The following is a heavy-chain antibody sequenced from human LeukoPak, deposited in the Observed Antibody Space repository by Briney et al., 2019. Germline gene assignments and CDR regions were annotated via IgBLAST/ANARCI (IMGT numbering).Heavy chain of an antibody. V-gene: IGHV4-59*08. J-gene: IGHJ4*02. CDR3: ARRGGSGYPRYFDY. CDR2: IYYSGST. D-gene: IGHD5-12*01. Sequence: SETLSLTCTVSGGSISSYYWSWIRQPPGKGLEWIGYIYYSGSTNYNPSLKSRVTISVDTSKNQFSLKLSSVTAADTAVYYCARRGGSGYPRYFDYWGQGTLVTVSS. CDR1: GGSISSYY.